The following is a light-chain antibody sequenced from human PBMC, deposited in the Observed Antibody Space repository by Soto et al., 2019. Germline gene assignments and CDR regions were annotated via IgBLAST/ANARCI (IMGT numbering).Light chain of an antibody. J-gene: IGLJ3*02. V-gene: IGLV1-44*01. CDR2: GNN. CDR3: AAWDDSLSGPV. Sequence: QSVLTQPPSASGPPGQRVTISCSGSSSNIGRNTVNWYQQFPGTAPKLLIYGNNQRPSGVPDRFYGSKSGTSASLAISGLQSEDEADYYCAAWDDSLSGPVFGGGTKLTVL. CDR1: SSNIGRNT.